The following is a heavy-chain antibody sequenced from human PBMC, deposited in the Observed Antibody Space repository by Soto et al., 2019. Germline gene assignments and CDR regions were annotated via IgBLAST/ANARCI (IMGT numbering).Heavy chain of an antibody. V-gene: IGHV1-69*12. CDR2: IIPIFGTA. Sequence: QVQLVQSGAEVKKPGSSVKVSCKASGGTFSSYAISWVRQAPGQGLEWMGGIIPIFGTADYAQKFQGRVTSAAGESTSTAYMELSSLRSEDTAVYYCAVTMTNYYYYGMDVWGQGTTVTVSS. D-gene: IGHD3-22*01. CDR1: GGTFSSYA. J-gene: IGHJ6*02. CDR3: AVTMTNYYYYGMDV.